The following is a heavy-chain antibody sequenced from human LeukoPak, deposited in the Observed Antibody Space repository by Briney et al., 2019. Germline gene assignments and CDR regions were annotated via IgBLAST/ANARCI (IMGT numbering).Heavy chain of an antibody. CDR2: INGGNGNT. J-gene: IGHJ4*02. CDR3: ARSRPSSSSGWYPFDY. D-gene: IGHD6-19*01. V-gene: IGHV1-3*03. CDR1: GYTFTSYA. Sequence: ASVKVSCKASGYTFTSYAMHWVRQAPGQRLEWMGWINGGNGNTKYSQEFQGKITITRDTFASTAYMELSSLRSEDMAVYYCARSRPSSSSGWYPFDYWGQGTLVTVSS.